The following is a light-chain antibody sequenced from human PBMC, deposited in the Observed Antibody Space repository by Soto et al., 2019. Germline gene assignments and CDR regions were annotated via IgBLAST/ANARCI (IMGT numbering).Light chain of an antibody. CDR3: CSYVDTDTWV. V-gene: IGLV2-11*01. J-gene: IGLJ3*02. Sequence: QSALTQPRSVSGSPGQSVTISCTGTNSDVGGYNYVSWYQQYPGKAPKLMISGVSERPSGVPDRFSGSKFGNTASLTISGLQAEDEADYYCCSYVDTDTWVFGGGTKVTVL. CDR2: GVS. CDR1: NSDVGGYNY.